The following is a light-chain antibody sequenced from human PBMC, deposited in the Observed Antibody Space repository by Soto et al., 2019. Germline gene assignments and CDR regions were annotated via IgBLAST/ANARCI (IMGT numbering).Light chain of an antibody. CDR1: ESVGSN. CDR2: GAS. CDR3: QQYDDWPPWT. J-gene: IGKJ1*01. V-gene: IGKV3-15*01. Sequence: EIVMTQSPATLSVSPGERVTLSCRASESVGSNLAWYQQIPGQAPRLLMYGASTRATGIPARFSGSGSGTEFTLTISSLQSEDFGVYYCQQYDDWPPWTFGQGTKVDSK.